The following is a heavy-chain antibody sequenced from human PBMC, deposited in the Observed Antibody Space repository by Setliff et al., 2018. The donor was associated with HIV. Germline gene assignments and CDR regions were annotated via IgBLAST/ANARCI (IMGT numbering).Heavy chain of an antibody. J-gene: IGHJ4*02. CDR3: ATCHYYDSSAYFIDLYYFDY. D-gene: IGHD3-22*01. CDR1: GYRFMSYG. V-gene: IGHV1-46*01. CDR2: INPNGGST. Sequence: ASVKVSCKGSGYRFMSYGFTWVRQAPGQGLEWMGIINPNGGSTTYAQKFQGRVTMTRDTSTSTVYMELSSLRSEDTAMYYCATCHYYDSSAYFIDLYYFDYWGQGTLVTVSS.